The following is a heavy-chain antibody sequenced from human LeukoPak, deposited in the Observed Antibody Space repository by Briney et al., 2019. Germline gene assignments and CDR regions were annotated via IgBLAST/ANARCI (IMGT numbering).Heavy chain of an antibody. CDR3: ARHIAALRGAFDI. CDR1: DYYISSGHY. J-gene: IGHJ3*02. D-gene: IGHD6-6*01. CDR2: IHHAGAT. Sequence: PSETLSLTCTVSDYYISSGHYWGWIRQPPGKGLKWIGNIHHAGATYYNPSLKSRVTMSVDTSKNQFSLKLNSVTAADTAVYYCARHIAALRGAFDIWGQGTMVTVSS. V-gene: IGHV4-38-2*02.